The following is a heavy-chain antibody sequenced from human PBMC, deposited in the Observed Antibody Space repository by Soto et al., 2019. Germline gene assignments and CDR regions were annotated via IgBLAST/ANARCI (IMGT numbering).Heavy chain of an antibody. V-gene: IGHV1-18*04. CDR1: GYTFSRYG. D-gene: IGHD4-17*01. CDR3: ARKEDYGDYVDY. J-gene: IGHJ4*02. Sequence: QVQLVQSGPEVKKPGASVKVSCKASGYTFSRYGISWVRQAPGQGLEWMGWIRVYNGNTKYAQKVQDRVTMTTDTSTSTAYMELRSLRSDDTAVYYRARKEDYGDYVDYWGQGTLVTVSS. CDR2: IRVYNGNT.